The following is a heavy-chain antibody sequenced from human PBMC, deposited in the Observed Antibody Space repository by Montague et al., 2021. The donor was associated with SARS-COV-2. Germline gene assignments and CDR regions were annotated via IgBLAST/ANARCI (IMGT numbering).Heavy chain of an antibody. CDR1: GYSINSCDY. CDR3: AGVSISYDPDDASYGMDV. Sequence: SETLSLTCTVSGYSINSCDYWGWIRSPPGKVLECIGIIYRNGNTYYNPFLKRRITISVDTSNNQFFLQLRAVTAEDTAGYYCAGVSISYDPDDASYGMDVWGQGTTVTVSS. V-gene: IGHV4-38-2*02. J-gene: IGHJ6*02. D-gene: IGHD5-12*01. CDR2: IYRNGNT.